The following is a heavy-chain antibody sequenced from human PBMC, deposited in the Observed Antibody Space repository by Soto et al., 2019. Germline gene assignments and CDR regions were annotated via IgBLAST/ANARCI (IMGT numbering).Heavy chain of an antibody. CDR2: ISSSSSYI. CDR3: VRTRAGGLNYYYYMDV. Sequence: EVQLVESGGGLVKPGGSLRLSCVVSGFTFSSYSMNWVRQAPGKGLEWVSSISSSSSYIYYADSVKGRFTISRDNAKHSLYLLMNSLRAEDTAVYYCVRTRAGGLNYYYYMDVWGKGTTVTVSS. V-gene: IGHV3-21*01. D-gene: IGHD1-26*01. J-gene: IGHJ6*03. CDR1: GFTFSSYS.